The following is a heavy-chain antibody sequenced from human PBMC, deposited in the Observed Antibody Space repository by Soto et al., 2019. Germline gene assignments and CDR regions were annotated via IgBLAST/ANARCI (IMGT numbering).Heavy chain of an antibody. J-gene: IGHJ4*02. D-gene: IGHD6-19*01. Sequence: VQLVESGGGVVQPGRSLRLSCAASGFTFSTLAMPGVPQAPGKGLEGVAVFSHDGRNTHYADSVKGRFTISRDSSKNTVSLEMTSLRAEDTAVYYCAKGGRQWLVTSDFNYWGQGALVTVSS. CDR1: GFTFSTLA. V-gene: IGHV3-30*18. CDR3: AKGGRQWLVTSDFNY. CDR2: FSHDGRNT.